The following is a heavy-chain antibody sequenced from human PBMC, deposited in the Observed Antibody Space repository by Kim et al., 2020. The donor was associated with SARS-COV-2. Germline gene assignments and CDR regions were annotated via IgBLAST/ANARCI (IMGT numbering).Heavy chain of an antibody. CDR1: GGSISSYY. Sequence: SETLSLTCTVSGGSISSYYWSWIRQPAGKGLEWIGRIYTSGSTNYTPSLKSRVTMSVDTSKNQFSLKLSSVTAADTAVYYCARDKRAVGYCSGGSCGTNWFDPWGHGNLVTVSS. J-gene: IGHJ5*02. CDR3: ARDKRAVGYCSGGSCGTNWFDP. D-gene: IGHD2-15*01. V-gene: IGHV4-4*07. CDR2: IYTSGST.